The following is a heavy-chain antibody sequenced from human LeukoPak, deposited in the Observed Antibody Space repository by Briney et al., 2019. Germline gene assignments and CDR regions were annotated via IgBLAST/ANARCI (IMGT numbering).Heavy chain of an antibody. CDR1: GITVSNCD. Sequence: PGGSLRLSCAVSGITVSNCDMSWVRQAPGEGLEWVSVLYSGGDTYYADSVKGRFTISRDNSKNTIYLQMNSLRAEDTAVYYCASDHHVTAWFYYWGQGTLVTVSS. CDR3: ASDHHVTAWFYY. J-gene: IGHJ4*02. V-gene: IGHV3-66*01. D-gene: IGHD3-10*01. CDR2: LYSGGDT.